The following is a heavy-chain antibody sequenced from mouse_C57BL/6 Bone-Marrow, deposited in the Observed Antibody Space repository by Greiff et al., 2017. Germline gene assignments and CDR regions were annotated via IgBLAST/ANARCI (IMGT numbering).Heavy chain of an antibody. CDR3: ASPLGLYAMDY. J-gene: IGHJ4*01. V-gene: IGHV1-42*01. Sequence: LVESGPELVKPGASVKISCKASGYSFTGYYMNWVKQSPEKSLEWIGEINPSTGGTTYNQKFKAKATLTVDKSSSTAYMQLKSLTSEDSAVYYCASPLGLYAMDYWGQGTSVTGSS. CDR1: GYSFTGYY. CDR2: INPSTGGT. D-gene: IGHD6-1*01.